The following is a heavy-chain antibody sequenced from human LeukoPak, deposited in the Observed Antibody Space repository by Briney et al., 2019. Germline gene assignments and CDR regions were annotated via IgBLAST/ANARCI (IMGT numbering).Heavy chain of an antibody. Sequence: SETLSLTCAVYGGSFSGYYWSWIRQPPGEGLEWIGEINHSGSTNYNPSLKSRVTISVDTYKNQFSLKLSSVTAADTAVYYCAREVLLWFGELSGWFDPWGQGTLVTVSS. CDR3: AREVLLWFGELSGWFDP. D-gene: IGHD3-10*01. V-gene: IGHV4-34*01. J-gene: IGHJ5*02. CDR1: GGSFSGYY. CDR2: INHSGST.